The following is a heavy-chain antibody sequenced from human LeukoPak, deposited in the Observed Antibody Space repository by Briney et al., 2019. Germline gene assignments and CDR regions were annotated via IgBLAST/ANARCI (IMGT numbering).Heavy chain of an antibody. CDR1: GYTFTSYG. Sequence: ASVKVSCKASGYTFTSYGISWVRQAPGQGLEWMGWISAYNGNTNYAQKLQGRVTMTTDTSTSTAYMELRSLRSDDTAVYYCARVQAPSGWFMYYFDYWGQGTLVTVFS. CDR3: ARVQAPSGWFMYYFDY. D-gene: IGHD6-19*01. J-gene: IGHJ4*02. V-gene: IGHV1-18*01. CDR2: ISAYNGNT.